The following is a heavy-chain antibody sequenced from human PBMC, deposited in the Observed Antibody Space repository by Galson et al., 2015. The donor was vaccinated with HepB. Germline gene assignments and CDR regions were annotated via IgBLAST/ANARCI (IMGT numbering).Heavy chain of an antibody. CDR2: ISGSGGGT. J-gene: IGHJ6*02. Sequence: SLRLSCAASGFTFSSYAMSWVRQAPGKGLEWVSAISGSGGGTYYADSVKGRFTISRDNSKNTLYLQMNSLRAEDTAVYYCAKCSLLPDFPEIPWIVVVPAAISRYYYGMDVWGQGTTVTVSS. CDR3: AKCSLLPDFPEIPWIVVVPAAISRYYYGMDV. D-gene: IGHD2-2*01. V-gene: IGHV3-23*01. CDR1: GFTFSSYA.